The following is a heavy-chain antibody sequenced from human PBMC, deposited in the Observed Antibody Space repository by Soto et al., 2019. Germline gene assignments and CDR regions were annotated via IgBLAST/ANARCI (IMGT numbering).Heavy chain of an antibody. CDR3: ARDRYDYVWGSYRHHGFDY. V-gene: IGHV1-18*01. CDR2: ISAYNGNT. D-gene: IGHD3-16*02. Sequence: QVQLVQSGAEVKKPGASVKVSCKASGYTFTSYGISWVRQAPGQGLEWMGWISAYNGNTNYAQKLQGRVTMTTDTSTSTAYIELRSLRSDDTAVYYCARDRYDYVWGSYRHHGFDYWGQGTLVTVSS. CDR1: GYTFTSYG. J-gene: IGHJ4*02.